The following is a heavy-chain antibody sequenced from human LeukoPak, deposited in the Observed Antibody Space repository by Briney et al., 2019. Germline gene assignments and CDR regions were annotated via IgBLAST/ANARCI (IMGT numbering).Heavy chain of an antibody. D-gene: IGHD1-1*01. J-gene: IGHJ5*02. CDR1: GGTFSSYA. CDR2: IIPILGIA. CDR3: ARTTRPNNWFDP. Sequence: SVKVSCKASGGTFSSYAISWVRQAPGQGLEWMGRIIPILGIANYAQKFQGRVTITADKSTSTAYMELSSLRSEDTAAYYCARTTRPNNWFDPWGQGTLVTVSS. V-gene: IGHV1-69*04.